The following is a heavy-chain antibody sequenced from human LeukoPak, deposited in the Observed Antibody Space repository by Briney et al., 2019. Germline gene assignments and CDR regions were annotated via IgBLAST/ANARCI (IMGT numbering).Heavy chain of an antibody. Sequence: ASVKVSCKASGYTFTSYGISWVRRAPGQGLEWMGWISAYNGNTNYAQKLQGRVTMTTDTSTSTAYMELRSLSSDDTAVYYCASCSEYYYDSSGPPVGAFDIWGQGTMVTVSS. V-gene: IGHV1-18*01. CDR1: GYTFTSYG. D-gene: IGHD3-22*01. CDR2: ISAYNGNT. J-gene: IGHJ3*02. CDR3: ASCSEYYYDSSGPPVGAFDI.